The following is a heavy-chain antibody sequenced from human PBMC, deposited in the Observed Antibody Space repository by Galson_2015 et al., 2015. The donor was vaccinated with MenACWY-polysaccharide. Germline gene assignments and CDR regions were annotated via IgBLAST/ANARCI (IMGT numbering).Heavy chain of an antibody. Sequence: SVKVSCKASGYTFIGYHMHWVRQAPGQGLEWMGWINPNNGGTDFARKFRGRITMTRDTSISTAYMELNRLTSDDTAVYYCAREQDSRSLDYWGQGTLVTVSS. J-gene: IGHJ4*02. CDR3: AREQDSRSLDY. D-gene: IGHD4-11*01. V-gene: IGHV1-2*02. CDR2: INPNNGGT. CDR1: GYTFIGYH.